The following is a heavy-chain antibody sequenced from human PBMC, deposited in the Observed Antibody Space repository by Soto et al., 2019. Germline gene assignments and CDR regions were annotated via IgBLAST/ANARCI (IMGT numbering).Heavy chain of an antibody. D-gene: IGHD3-10*01. Sequence: GASVKVSCKASGYPFTSYDIHWVRQAPGQGLEWMGWISPRSGGTNYAQKFRGRVTITSDTSINTAYMELTSLSSDDTAVYYCTKKGGGPFPFDPWGQGTRVTVSS. CDR1: GYPFTSYD. CDR3: TKKGGGPFPFDP. V-gene: IGHV1-2*02. CDR2: ISPRSGGT. J-gene: IGHJ5*02.